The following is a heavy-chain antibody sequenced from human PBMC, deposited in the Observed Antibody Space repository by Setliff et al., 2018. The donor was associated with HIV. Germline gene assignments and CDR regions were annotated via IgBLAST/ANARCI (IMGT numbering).Heavy chain of an antibody. Sequence: ASVKVSCKVSGYTLTELSMHWVRQAPGKGLEWMGGFDPEDGETIYAQKFQGRVTMTEDTSTDTAYMELSSLRSEDTAVYYCATAYKNTYYYGSGSNKDNWFDPWGQGTLVTVYS. CDR2: FDPEDGET. D-gene: IGHD3-10*01. V-gene: IGHV1-24*01. CDR1: GYTLTELS. CDR3: ATAYKNTYYYGSGSNKDNWFDP. J-gene: IGHJ5*02.